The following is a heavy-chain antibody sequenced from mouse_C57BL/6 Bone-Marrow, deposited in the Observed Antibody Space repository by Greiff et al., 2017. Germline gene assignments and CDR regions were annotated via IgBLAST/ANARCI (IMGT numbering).Heavy chain of an antibody. CDR3: ARSKKGLRSAWFAY. J-gene: IGHJ3*01. Sequence: EVQLQASGPELVKPGASVKISCKASGYSFTDYNMNWVKQSNGKSLEWIGVINPNYGTTSYNQKFKGKATLTVDQSSSTAYMQLNSLTSEDSAVYYGARSKKGLRSAWFAYWGQGTLVTVSA. CDR1: GYSFTDYN. V-gene: IGHV1-39*01. CDR2: INPNYGTT. D-gene: IGHD1-1*01.